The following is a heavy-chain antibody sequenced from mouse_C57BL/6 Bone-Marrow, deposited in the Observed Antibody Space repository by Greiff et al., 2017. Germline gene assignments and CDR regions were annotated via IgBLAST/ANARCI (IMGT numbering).Heavy chain of an antibody. D-gene: IGHD2-2*01. CDR1: GFNIKDDY. CDR2: IDPENGDT. CDR3: TTRGYYCAIDY. J-gene: IGHJ4*01. V-gene: IGHV14-4*01. Sequence: VQLQQSGAELVRPGASVKLSCTASGFNIKDDYMHWVKQRTEQGLEWIGWIDPENGDTEYASKFQGKATITADTSSNTAYLQLSSLTSEDTAVYYCTTRGYYCAIDYWGQGTSGTVSS.